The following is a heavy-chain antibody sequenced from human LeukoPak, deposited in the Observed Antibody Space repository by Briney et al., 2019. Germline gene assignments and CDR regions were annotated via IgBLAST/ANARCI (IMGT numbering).Heavy chain of an antibody. D-gene: IGHD2-15*01. Sequence: ASVKVSCKASGYTFTNHYMYWVRQAPGQGLEWMGIINPSGGSTSYAQKFQGRVTMTRDTSTSTVYMELSSLRSEDTAVYYCARGRRSSGGIIDIWGQGTMVTVSS. V-gene: IGHV1-46*01. CDR3: ARGRRSSGGIIDI. J-gene: IGHJ3*02. CDR1: GYTFTNHY. CDR2: INPSGGST.